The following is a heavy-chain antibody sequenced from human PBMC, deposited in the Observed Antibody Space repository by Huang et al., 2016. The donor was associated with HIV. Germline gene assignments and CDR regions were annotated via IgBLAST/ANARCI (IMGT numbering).Heavy chain of an antibody. V-gene: IGHV3-30*18. CDR3: AKGGSAAAVLDF. CDR1: GFTFSSYG. CDR2: ISYDAKTK. Sequence: QVQLVESGGGVVQPGRSLRISCAASGFTFSSYGMHWVRQAPGKGREGVAVISYDAKTKYYADSVKGRFSISRDNSKTTVYLQLNSLRVEDTAVYYCAKGGSAAAVLDFWGQGTLVTVSS. J-gene: IGHJ4*02. D-gene: IGHD6-13*01.